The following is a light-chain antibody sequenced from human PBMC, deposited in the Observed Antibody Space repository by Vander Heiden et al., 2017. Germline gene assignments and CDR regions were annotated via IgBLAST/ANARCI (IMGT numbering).Light chain of an antibody. J-gene: IGKJ1*01. CDR3: QQYSTFSWT. V-gene: IGKV1-5*03. CDR2: KAS. CDR1: QSVSTW. Sequence: DIQMTQSPSTLSASLGDKVTITCRASQSVSTWLAWYQQKPGKAPKVLTYKASTLQSGVPLRFGGGGSGTEFTLTISSLQPDDFATYFCQQYSTFSWTFGQGTKVEI.